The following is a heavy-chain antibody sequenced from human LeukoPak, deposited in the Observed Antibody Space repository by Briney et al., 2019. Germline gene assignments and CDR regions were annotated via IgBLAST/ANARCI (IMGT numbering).Heavy chain of an antibody. CDR2: ISSSGGSA. CDR3: AKAYSSTWTIDVVDV. V-gene: IGHV3-23*01. Sequence: PGGSLRLSCAASGFTFSSYGMHWVRQAPGKGLEWVSAISSSGGSAYFADSVKGRFTMSRDNSKNTLYLQMNSLRAEDTAVYYCAKAYSSTWTIDVVDVWGQGTMVTVSS. D-gene: IGHD6-13*01. J-gene: IGHJ3*01. CDR1: GFTFSSYG.